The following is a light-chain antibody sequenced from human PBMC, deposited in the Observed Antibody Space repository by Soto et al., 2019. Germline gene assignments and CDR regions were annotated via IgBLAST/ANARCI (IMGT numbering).Light chain of an antibody. Sequence: VCAQSPGTLSTSPGERTTLSCRASQSVSSSYLAWYQQKPGQAPRLLIYGASSRATGIPDRFSGSGSGTDFTLTISRLEPEDFAVYYCQQYGSSPTFGQGTRLEIK. CDR1: QSVSSSY. CDR2: GAS. V-gene: IGKV3-20*01. CDR3: QQYGSSPT. J-gene: IGKJ5*01.